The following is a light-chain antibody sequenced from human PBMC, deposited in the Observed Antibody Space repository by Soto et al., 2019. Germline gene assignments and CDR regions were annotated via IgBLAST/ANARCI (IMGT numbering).Light chain of an antibody. Sequence: QSALTRPASVSGSPGQSITISCTGTSSDVGGYKYVSWYQQHPDKAPKLIIYDVTNRPSGISNRFSGSKSGNTASLTISGVQAEDEADYCCSSYTSSSSYGVGTGTKVTV. CDR2: DVT. CDR3: SSYTSSSSYG. CDR1: SSDVGGYKY. J-gene: IGLJ1*01. V-gene: IGLV2-14*01.